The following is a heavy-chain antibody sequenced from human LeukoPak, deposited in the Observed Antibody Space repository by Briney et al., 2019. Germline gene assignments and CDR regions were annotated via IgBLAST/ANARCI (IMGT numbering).Heavy chain of an antibody. J-gene: IGHJ4*02. CDR2: ISGSGRTI. Sequence: GGSMRLSCAASGFILNNHAMTWVRQAPGKGLQWISVISGSGRTIEYEDSVKGRFTISRDNSKNTVSLQMNSLRVEDTAIYYCAKNVMVKRYIDYWGQGTPVTVSS. CDR3: AKNVMVKRYIDY. V-gene: IGHV3-23*01. CDR1: GFILNNHA. D-gene: IGHD5-18*01.